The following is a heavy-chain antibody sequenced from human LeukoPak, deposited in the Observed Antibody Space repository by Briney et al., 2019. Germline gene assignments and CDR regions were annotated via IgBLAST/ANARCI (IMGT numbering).Heavy chain of an antibody. Sequence: GGSLRLSCAASGFTVSSNYMSWVRQALGKGLEWVSVIYSGGSTYYADSVKGRFTISRDNSKNTLYLQMNSLRAEDTAVYYCARDQGRSGWYLDYYYGMDVWGKGTTVTVSS. CDR1: GFTVSSNY. CDR2: IYSGGST. D-gene: IGHD6-19*01. CDR3: ARDQGRSGWYLDYYYGMDV. V-gene: IGHV3-53*01. J-gene: IGHJ6*04.